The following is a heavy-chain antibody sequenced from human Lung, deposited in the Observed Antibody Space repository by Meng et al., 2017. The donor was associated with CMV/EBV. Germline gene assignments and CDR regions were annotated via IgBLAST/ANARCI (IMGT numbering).Heavy chain of an antibody. J-gene: IGHJ4*02. CDR3: VRDDRYTGYDRFDS. CDR1: GYTFTSYG. D-gene: IGHD5-12*01. CDR2: ISAYNGRS. Sequence: ASVXVSXKPSGYTFTSYGISWVRQAPGQGLEWMGWISAYNGRSNYPQRLQGRVTMTTDTSTSTAYMELRNLRSDDTAMYYCVRDDRYTGYDRFDSWGQGTLVTVSS. V-gene: IGHV1-18*01.